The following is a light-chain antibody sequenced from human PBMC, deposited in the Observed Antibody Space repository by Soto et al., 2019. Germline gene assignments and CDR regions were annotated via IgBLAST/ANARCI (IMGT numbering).Light chain of an antibody. Sequence: EIVLTQSPATLSLSPGERATLSCRASQTVSSSLAWYQQKPGQAPRLLIYGASTRATGIPARFSGSGSGTEFTLTISSLQSEDFAVYSCQQYNNWPWTFGQGTKVDI. J-gene: IGKJ1*01. V-gene: IGKV3-15*01. CDR3: QQYNNWPWT. CDR1: QTVSSS. CDR2: GAS.